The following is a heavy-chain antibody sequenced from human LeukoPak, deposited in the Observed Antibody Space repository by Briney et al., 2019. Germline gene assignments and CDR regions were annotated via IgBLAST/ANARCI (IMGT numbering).Heavy chain of an antibody. D-gene: IGHD1-26*01. CDR3: ARVVWELLKPVDY. V-gene: IGHV1-24*01. CDR1: GYTFTGYY. CDR2: FDPEDGET. J-gene: IGHJ4*02. Sequence: ASVKVSCKASGYTFTGYYMHWVRQAPGKGLEWMGGFDPEDGETIYAQKFQGRVTMTEDTSTDTAYMELRSLRSDDTAVYYCARVVWELLKPVDYWGQGTLVTVSS.